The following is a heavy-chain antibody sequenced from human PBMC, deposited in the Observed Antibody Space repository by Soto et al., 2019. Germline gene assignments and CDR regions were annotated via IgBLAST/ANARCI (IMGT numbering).Heavy chain of an antibody. J-gene: IGHJ4*02. CDR2: ISYTGDGGYGYAA. Sequence: GGSLRLSCAASGFTFSSYAMSWVRQTPGKGLEWVSGISYTGDGGYGYAAYYADSVKGRFTISRDNSMNTLYLQMNTLRAEDTALYYCAKVSSSWYAGFFDLWGRGTLVTVS. CDR1: GFTFSSYA. V-gene: IGHV3-23*01. D-gene: IGHD6-13*01. CDR3: AKVSSSWYAGFFDL.